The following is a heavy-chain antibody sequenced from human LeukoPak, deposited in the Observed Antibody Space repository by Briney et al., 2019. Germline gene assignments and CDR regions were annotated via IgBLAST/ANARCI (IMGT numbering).Heavy chain of an antibody. CDR3: VRVAAWDNSGYLFDY. Sequence: GGSLRLSCAASGFTFSSYWMHWVRQAPGKGLVWVSRINSDGSSTRYADSVKGRFTISRENAKNTLYLQMNSLRAGDTAVYFCVRVAAWDNSGYLFDYWGQGTLVTVSS. V-gene: IGHV3-74*01. D-gene: IGHD3-22*01. CDR2: INSDGSST. CDR1: GFTFSSYW. J-gene: IGHJ4*02.